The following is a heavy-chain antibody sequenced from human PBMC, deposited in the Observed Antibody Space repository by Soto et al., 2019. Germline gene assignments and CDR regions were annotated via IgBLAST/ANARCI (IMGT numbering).Heavy chain of an antibody. CDR1: GFTFSSYA. V-gene: IGHV3-30-3*01. CDR3: ARAGSIAAAGLFDY. CDR2: ISYDGSNK. Sequence: GGSLGLSYAASGFTFSSYAMHWVRQAPGKGLEWVAVISYDGSNKYYADSVKGRFTISRDNSKNTLYLQMNSLRAEDTAVYYCARAGSIAAAGLFDYWGQGTLVTVSS. J-gene: IGHJ4*02. D-gene: IGHD6-13*01.